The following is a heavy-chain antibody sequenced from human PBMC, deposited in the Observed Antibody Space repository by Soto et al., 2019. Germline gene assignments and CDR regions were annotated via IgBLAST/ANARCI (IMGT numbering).Heavy chain of an antibody. J-gene: IGHJ6*02. V-gene: IGHV1-69*13. D-gene: IGHD3-3*01. CDR1: GGTFSSYA. CDR2: VIPIFGTA. Sequence: SVKVSCKASGGTFSSYAISWVRQAPGQGLEWMGGVIPIFGTANYAQKFQGRVTITADESTSTAYMELSSLRSEDTAVYYCARQXYDFWRGGVYYYYGMDVWGQGTTVTVSS. CDR3: ARQXYDFWRGGVYYYYGMDV.